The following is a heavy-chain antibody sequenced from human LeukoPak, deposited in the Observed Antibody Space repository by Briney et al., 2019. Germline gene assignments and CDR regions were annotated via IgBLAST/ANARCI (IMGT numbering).Heavy chain of an antibody. CDR3: AKVPIDYYGSRFDP. D-gene: IGHD3-10*01. Sequence: GGSLRLSCAASGFTFSGSTMNWVRQAPGKGLEWVSFISTSSSYIYYADSVRGRFTISRDNSKNTLYLQMNSLRAEDTAVYYCAKVPIDYYGSRFDPWGQGTLVTVSS. J-gene: IGHJ5*02. V-gene: IGHV3-21*01. CDR1: GFTFSGST. CDR2: ISTSSSYI.